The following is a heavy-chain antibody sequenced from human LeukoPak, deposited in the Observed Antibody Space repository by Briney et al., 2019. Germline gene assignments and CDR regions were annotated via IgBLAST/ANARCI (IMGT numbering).Heavy chain of an antibody. CDR2: IYHSGST. CDR1: GGSISSGGYY. CDR3: ARDLKDCSSTSCVD. V-gene: IGHV4-30-2*01. Sequence: KPSQTLSLTCTVSGGSISSGGYYWSWIRQPPGKGLEWIGYIYHSGSTYYNPSLKSRVTISVDRSKNQFSLKLSSVTAADTAVYYCARDLKDCSSTSCVDWGQGTLVTVSS. D-gene: IGHD2-2*01. J-gene: IGHJ4*02.